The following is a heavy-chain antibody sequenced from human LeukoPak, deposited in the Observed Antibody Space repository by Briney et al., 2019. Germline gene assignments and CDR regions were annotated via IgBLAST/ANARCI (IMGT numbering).Heavy chain of an antibody. CDR2: ITSSSTYI. V-gene: IGHV3-21*01. Sequence: GGSLRHSCAASGFTFSSYNMNWVRQAPGKGLEWVSSITSSSTYIYYTDSVKGRFTISRDNAKNSLYLQMNSLRAEDTAVYYCARDYGDFLEYFDPWGQGTLVTVSS. CDR3: ARDYGDFLEYFDP. D-gene: IGHD4-17*01. J-gene: IGHJ5*02. CDR1: GFTFSSYN.